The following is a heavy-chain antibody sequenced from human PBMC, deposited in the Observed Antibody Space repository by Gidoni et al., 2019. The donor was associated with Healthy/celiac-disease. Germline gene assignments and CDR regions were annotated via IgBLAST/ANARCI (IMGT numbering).Heavy chain of an antibody. J-gene: IGHJ6*03. CDR2: ISSSSSYT. CDR1: GFTFRDYS. CDR3: ARERATAMGHDYYYYMDV. D-gene: IGHD5-18*01. Sequence: QVQLVESGGGLVKPGGSLRLSCAASGFTFRDYSMSWIRQAPGKGLEWVSYISSSSSYTNYADSVKGRFTISRDNAKNSLYLQMNSLRAEDTAVYYCARERATAMGHDYYYYMDVWGKGTTVTVSS. V-gene: IGHV3-11*06.